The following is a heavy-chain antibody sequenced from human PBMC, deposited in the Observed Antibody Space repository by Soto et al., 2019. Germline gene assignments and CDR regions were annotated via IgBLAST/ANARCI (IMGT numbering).Heavy chain of an antibody. D-gene: IGHD3-22*01. V-gene: IGHV1-69*13. CDR2: IIPIFGTA. Sequence: ASVKVSCKASGGTFSSYAISWVRQAPGQGLEWMGGIIPIFGTANYAQKFQGRVTITADESTSTAYMELSSLRSEDTAVYYCARVNVGWDSSGYYFDYWGQGTLVTVSS. CDR3: ARVNVGWDSSGYYFDY. CDR1: GGTFSSYA. J-gene: IGHJ4*02.